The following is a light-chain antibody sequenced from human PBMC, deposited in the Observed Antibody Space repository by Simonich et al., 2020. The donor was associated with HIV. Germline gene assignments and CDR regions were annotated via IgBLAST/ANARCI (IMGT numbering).Light chain of an antibody. CDR3: QQYYSTPT. J-gene: IGKJ1*01. Sequence: DIVMTQSPDSLAVSLGERATINCKSSQRVLYSSNNKNYLAGYQQKPGQSPKLLIYWASTRESGVPDRFSGSGSATDFTLTISSLQAEDVAVYYCQQYYSTPTFGQGTKVEIK. CDR2: WAS. CDR1: QRVLYSSNNKNY. V-gene: IGKV4-1*01.